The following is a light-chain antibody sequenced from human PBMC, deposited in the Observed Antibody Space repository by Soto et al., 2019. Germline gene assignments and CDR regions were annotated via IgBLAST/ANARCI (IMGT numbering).Light chain of an antibody. CDR1: SSDVGSYDL. V-gene: IGLV2-23*02. CDR3: RSFSTSNPFG. CDR2: EVA. Sequence: QSALTQPASVSGSPGQSITISCTGTSSDVGSYDLVSWYQQRPGRAPRLMIFEVAKRPSGISTRFSGSKSGNTASLTISGVQAVSRADYLLRSFSTSNPFGFGGGTKLTVL. J-gene: IGLJ2*01.